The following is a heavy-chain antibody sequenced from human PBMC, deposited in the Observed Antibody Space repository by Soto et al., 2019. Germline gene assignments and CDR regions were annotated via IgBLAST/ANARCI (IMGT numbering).Heavy chain of an antibody. CDR1: GGSISSGDYY. V-gene: IGHV4-30-4*01. J-gene: IGHJ4*02. D-gene: IGHD3-9*01. Sequence: NPSETLSLTCTVSGGSISSGDYYWSWIRQPPGKGLEWIGYIYYSGSTYYNPSLKSRVTISVDTSKNQFSLKLSSVTAADTAVYYCAREEDILTGYYNDYWGQGTLVTVSS. CDR2: IYYSGST. CDR3: AREEDILTGYYNDY.